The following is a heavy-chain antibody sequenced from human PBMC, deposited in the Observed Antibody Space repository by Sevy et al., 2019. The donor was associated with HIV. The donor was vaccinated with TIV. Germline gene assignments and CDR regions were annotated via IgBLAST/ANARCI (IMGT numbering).Heavy chain of an antibody. CDR3: ARGVGLDC. V-gene: IGHV3-7*01. CDR1: GFTFSPYW. Sequence: GESLKISCAASGFTFSPYWMTWVRQAPGKGLEWVANIRPDGSDKYYVDSVKGRFTISRDNAKNSLYLQMNSLRADDTAMYYCARGVGLDCWGQGPLVTVSS. J-gene: IGHJ4*02. D-gene: IGHD1-26*01. CDR2: IRPDGSDK.